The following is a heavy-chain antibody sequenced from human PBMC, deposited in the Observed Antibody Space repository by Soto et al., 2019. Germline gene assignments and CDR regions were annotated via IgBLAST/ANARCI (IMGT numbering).Heavy chain of an antibody. Sequence: SETLSLTCTVSGGSISRYYWSWIRQPPGKGLEWIGYIYYSGSTNYNPSLKSRVTISVDTSKNQFSLKLSSVTAADTAVYYCARHRGKDYDFWSGYYSQAPNYYMDVWGKGTTVTVSS. D-gene: IGHD3-3*01. CDR3: ARHRGKDYDFWSGYYSQAPNYYMDV. CDR2: IYYSGST. J-gene: IGHJ6*03. CDR1: GGSISRYY. V-gene: IGHV4-59*08.